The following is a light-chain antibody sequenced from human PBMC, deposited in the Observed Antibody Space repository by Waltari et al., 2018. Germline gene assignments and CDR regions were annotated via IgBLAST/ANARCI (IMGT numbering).Light chain of an antibody. V-gene: IGKV3-15*01. CDR2: GAS. Sequence: EIVMTQSPATLSVSPGERATLYGRASQSVSSNLAWYQQKPGQAPRLLIYGASTRATGIPARFSGSGSGTEFTLTISSMQSEDFAVYYCQQYNNWPPWTFGQGTKVEIK. J-gene: IGKJ1*01. CDR3: QQYNNWPPWT. CDR1: QSVSSN.